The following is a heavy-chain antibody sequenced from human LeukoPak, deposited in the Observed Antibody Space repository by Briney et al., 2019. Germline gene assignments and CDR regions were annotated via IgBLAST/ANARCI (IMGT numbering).Heavy chain of an antibody. V-gene: IGHV3-23*01. CDR1: GFAFGTYA. D-gene: IGHD3-3*01. Sequence: GGSLRLSCAGSGFAFGTYAMSWVRQAPGMGLEWVSSISANGQATYYADSVEGRFTISRDNSKNTLYLQLNSLRAEDTATYYFAREPYITILYRLAYWGQGTLVTVSS. J-gene: IGHJ4*02. CDR3: AREPYITILYRLAY. CDR2: ISANGQAT.